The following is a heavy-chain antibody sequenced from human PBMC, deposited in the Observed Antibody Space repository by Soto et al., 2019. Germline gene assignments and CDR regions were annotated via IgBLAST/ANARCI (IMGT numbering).Heavy chain of an antibody. V-gene: IGHV3-30*18. CDR1: GFTFSNYG. D-gene: IGHD1-7*01. J-gene: IGHJ6*02. CDR2: ISYDGSNK. Sequence: XGSLQLSCAASGFTFSNYGMHWVRQAPGKGLEWVAVISYDGSNKYYADSVKGPFTISRDNSKNTLYLQMNSLRAEDTAVYYCAKDMIGTPPYGMDVWGQGTTVTVSS. CDR3: AKDMIGTPPYGMDV.